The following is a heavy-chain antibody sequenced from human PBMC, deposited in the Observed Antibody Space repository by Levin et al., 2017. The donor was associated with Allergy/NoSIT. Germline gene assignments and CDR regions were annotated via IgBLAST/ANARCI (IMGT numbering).Heavy chain of an antibody. J-gene: IGHJ4*02. CDR3: ARGPITIFGVVMNTPPDY. Sequence: PGGSLRLSCAASGFTFSSYAMHWVRQAPGKGLEYVSAISSNGGSTYYADSVKGRFTISRDNSKNTLYLQMGSLRAEDMAVYYCARGPITIFGVVMNTPPDYWGQGTLVTVSS. CDR1: GFTFSSYA. V-gene: IGHV3-64*02. CDR2: ISSNGGST. D-gene: IGHD3-3*01.